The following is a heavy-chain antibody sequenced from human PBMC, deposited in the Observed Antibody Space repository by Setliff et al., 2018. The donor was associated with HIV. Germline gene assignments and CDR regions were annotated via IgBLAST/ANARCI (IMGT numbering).Heavy chain of an antibody. J-gene: IGHJ4*02. Sequence: PSETLSLTCTVSGGSIRSSSYYWGWIRQPPGKGLEWIGSVYYSGSTYYNPSLESRVTISADMSKNQFSLKLSSVTAADTAVYYCARRIGAGNFDYWGQGTLVTVSS. CDR3: ARRIGAGNFDY. CDR1: GGSIRSSSYY. D-gene: IGHD3-16*01. V-gene: IGHV4-39*01. CDR2: VYYSGST.